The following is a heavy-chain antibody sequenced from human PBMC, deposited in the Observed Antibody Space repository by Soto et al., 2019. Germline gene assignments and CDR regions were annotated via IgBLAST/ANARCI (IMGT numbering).Heavy chain of an antibody. CDR2: IYYSGST. D-gene: IGHD3-16*01. V-gene: IGHV4-59*01. CDR3: AGRVKFVWGRRPAYYFDD. J-gene: IGHJ4*02. Sequence: SETLSLTCTVSGGSISSYYWSWIRRPPGKGLEWIGYIYYSGSTNYNPSLKSRVTISVDTSKNQFTLKLSSVTAADTAVYSCAGRVKFVWGRRPAYYFDDWGRGTRVTVSS. CDR1: GGSISSYY.